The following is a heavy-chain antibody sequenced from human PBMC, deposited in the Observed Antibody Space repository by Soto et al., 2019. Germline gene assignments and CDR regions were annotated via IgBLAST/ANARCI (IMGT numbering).Heavy chain of an antibody. D-gene: IGHD3-3*01. CDR3: ARGGGVGVAGSAAFDM. Sequence: QLHLVQSGAVVKKPGASVTVSCSASGYPVTAYYMHWVRQPPGRGLEWMGGINPATGAAKYTQTFQGRVTMTRDMSTSTVFMELSGLTSEDTAVFYCARGGGVGVAGSAAFDMWGQGTLVTVSS. J-gene: IGHJ3*02. CDR2: INPATGAA. V-gene: IGHV1-2*02. CDR1: GYPVTAYY.